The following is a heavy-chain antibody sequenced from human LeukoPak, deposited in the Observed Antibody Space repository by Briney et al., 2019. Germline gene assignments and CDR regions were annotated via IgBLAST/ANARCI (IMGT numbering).Heavy chain of an antibody. J-gene: IGHJ4*02. V-gene: IGHV4-59*01. CDR2: IYYSGST. Sequence: SETLSLTCTVPGGSISSYYWSWIRQPPGKGLEWIGYIYYSGSTNYNPSLKSRVTISVDTSKNQFSLKLSSVTAADTAVYYCARQYSGSYYSFDYWGQGTLVTVSS. CDR1: GGSISSYY. CDR3: ARQYSGSYYSFDY. D-gene: IGHD1-26*01.